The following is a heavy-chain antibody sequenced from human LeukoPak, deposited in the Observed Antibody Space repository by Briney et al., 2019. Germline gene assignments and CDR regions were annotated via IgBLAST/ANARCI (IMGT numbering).Heavy chain of an antibody. V-gene: IGHV1-69*13. J-gene: IGHJ4*02. CDR3: ARDQGGQGDFDY. D-gene: IGHD2-15*01. Sequence: SVQVSCKASGGTFSSHAISWVRQAPGQGLEWMGGIIPIFGTANYAQKFQGRVTITADESTSTAYMELSSLRSEDTAVYYCARDQGGQGDFDYWGQGTLVTVSS. CDR2: IIPIFGTA. CDR1: GGTFSSHA.